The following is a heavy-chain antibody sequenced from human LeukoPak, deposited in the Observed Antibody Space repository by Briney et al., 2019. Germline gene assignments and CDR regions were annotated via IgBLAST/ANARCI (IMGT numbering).Heavy chain of an antibody. D-gene: IGHD3-22*01. CDR3: TTDSGRLVVT. J-gene: IGHJ4*03. Sequence: RGSPCLSRAASGLTFSNAWMSWVCQAPGKGLEWVGRIKSKTDGGTTDYAAPLKGRFTISRDDSKNTLYLQMNSLKTEDTAVYYCTTDSGRLVVTWGHGVIVSFSS. V-gene: IGHV3-15*01. CDR2: IKSKTDGGTT. CDR1: GLTFSNAW.